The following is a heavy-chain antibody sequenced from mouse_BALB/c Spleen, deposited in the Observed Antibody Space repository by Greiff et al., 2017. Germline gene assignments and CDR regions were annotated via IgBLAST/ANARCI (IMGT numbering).Heavy chain of an antibody. V-gene: IGHV3-6*02. CDR1: GYSITSGYY. CDR2: ISYDGSN. D-gene: IGHD1-1*01. Sequence: EVQRVESGPGLVKPSQSLSLTCSVTGYSITSGYYWNWIRQFPGNKLEWMGYISYDGSNNYNPSLKNRISITRDTSKNQFFLKLNSVTTEDTATYYCARGAYYGYFDYWGQGTTLTVSS. CDR3: ARGAYYGYFDY. J-gene: IGHJ2*01.